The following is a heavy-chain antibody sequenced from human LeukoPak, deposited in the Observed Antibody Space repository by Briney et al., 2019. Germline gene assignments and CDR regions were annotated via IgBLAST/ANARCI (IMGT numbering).Heavy chain of an antibody. D-gene: IGHD1-14*01. CDR1: GFTVNSNY. CDR3: ARDPSDDPTGDY. J-gene: IGHJ4*02. CDR2: IYSDGRT. Sequence: GGSLRLSCAASGFTVNSNYMTWVRQAPGKGLEWVSVIYSDGRTYYADSVKGRFTISRDNSKNTLYLQMNSLRADDTAVYYCARDPSDDPTGDYWGQGTLVTVSS. V-gene: IGHV3-53*01.